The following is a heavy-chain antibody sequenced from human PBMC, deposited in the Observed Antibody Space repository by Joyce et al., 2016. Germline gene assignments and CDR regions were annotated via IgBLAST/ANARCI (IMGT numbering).Heavy chain of an antibody. CDR3: ARVQAEDDNGGNTYFDY. CDR2: IYYSGRT. J-gene: IGHJ4*02. Sequence: QVHLQESGPGLLKPSQTLSLTCTVSGGSVSSDDHYWSWIRQPPGKGLEWIGYIYYSGRTYYNPSLQSRVTISVDTSENQFSLKLPFVTAADTAVYYCARVQAEDDNGGNTYFDYWGQGALVTVSS. D-gene: IGHD4-23*01. CDR1: GGSVSSDDHY. V-gene: IGHV4-30-4*01.